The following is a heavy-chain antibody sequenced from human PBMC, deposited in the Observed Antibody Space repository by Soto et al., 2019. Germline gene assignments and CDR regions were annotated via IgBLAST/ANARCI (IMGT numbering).Heavy chain of an antibody. CDR2: INPSGGST. CDR1: GYTFTSYY. D-gene: IGHD3-9*01. V-gene: IGHV1-46*03. CDR3: ARVGSRGYFDYNYFDY. Sequence: ASVKVSCKASGYTFTSYYMHWVRQAPGQGLEWMGIINPSGGSTSYAQKFQGRVTMTRDTSTSTVYMELSSLRSEDTAVYYCARVGSRGYFDYNYFDYWGQGTLVTVSS. J-gene: IGHJ4*02.